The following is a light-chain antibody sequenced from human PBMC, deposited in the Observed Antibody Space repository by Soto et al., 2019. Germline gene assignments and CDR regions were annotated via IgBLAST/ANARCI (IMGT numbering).Light chain of an antibody. J-gene: IGKJ1*01. CDR1: QSVSSY. CDR2: DAS. CDR3: RQRYTWPWT. V-gene: IGKV3-11*01. Sequence: EIVLTQSPATLSLSPGERATLSCRASQSVSSYLAWYQQKPGQDPRLLIYDASNRATGIPARFSGSGSETDCNLTSSSLEPEDFAVYYGRQRYTWPWTFGQGTTVEIK.